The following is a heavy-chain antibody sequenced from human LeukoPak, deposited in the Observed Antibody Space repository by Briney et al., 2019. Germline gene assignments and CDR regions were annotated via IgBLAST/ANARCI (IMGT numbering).Heavy chain of an antibody. V-gene: IGHV3-74*01. D-gene: IGHD3-22*01. J-gene: IGHJ1*01. CDR2: IKSDGKT. CDR1: GFTFSRYW. Sequence: GGSLRLSCEASGFTFSRYWMHWVRQAPGQGLVWVSRIKSDGKTNYAESVKGRVTISRDNAKNTVSLQRDSLRAEDTGVYYCARAPSEVGGYYPEYFRHWGQGTLVTVSS. CDR3: ARAPSEVGGYYPEYFRH.